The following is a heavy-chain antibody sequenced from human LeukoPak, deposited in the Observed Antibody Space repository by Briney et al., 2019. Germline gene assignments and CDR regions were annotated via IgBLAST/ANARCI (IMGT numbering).Heavy chain of an antibody. J-gene: IGHJ6*02. Sequence: ASVKVSCKASGYTFTGYYMHWVRQAPGQGLEWMGWINPNSGGTNYAQKFQGWVTMTRDTSISTAYMELSRLGSDDTAVYYCARTGDGFLLGMDVWGQGTTVTVSS. CDR2: INPNSGGT. CDR3: ARTGDGFLLGMDV. D-gene: IGHD1-14*01. CDR1: GYTFTGYY. V-gene: IGHV1-2*04.